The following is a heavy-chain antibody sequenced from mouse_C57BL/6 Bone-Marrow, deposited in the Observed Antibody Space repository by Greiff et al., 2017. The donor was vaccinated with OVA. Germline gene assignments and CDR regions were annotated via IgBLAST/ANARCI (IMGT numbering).Heavy chain of an antibody. CDR3: ARDAKDYFDY. CDR2: ISSGGSYT. Sequence: EVQRVESGGDLVKPGGSLKLSCAASGFTFSSYGMSWVRQTPDKRLEWVATISSGGSYTYYPDSVKGRFTISRDNAKNTLYLQMSSLKSEDTAMYYCARDAKDYFDYWGQGTTLTVSS. CDR1: GFTFSSYG. J-gene: IGHJ2*01. D-gene: IGHD6-1*01. V-gene: IGHV5-6*01.